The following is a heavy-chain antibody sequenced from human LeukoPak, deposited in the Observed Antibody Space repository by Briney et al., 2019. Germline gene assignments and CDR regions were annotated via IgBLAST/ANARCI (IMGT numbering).Heavy chain of an antibody. Sequence: GGSLGLSCTASGFTFTNAWMTWVRQAPGKGLEWVGRIKSKTDGGTTDYAAPVKGRFTISRDDSKNTLFLQMNSLKAEDTAIYYCTTETYSSSWYGTWFDPWGQGTLVTVSS. CDR1: GFTFTNAW. CDR3: TTETYSSSWYGTWFDP. CDR2: IKSKTDGGTT. D-gene: IGHD6-13*01. V-gene: IGHV3-15*01. J-gene: IGHJ5*02.